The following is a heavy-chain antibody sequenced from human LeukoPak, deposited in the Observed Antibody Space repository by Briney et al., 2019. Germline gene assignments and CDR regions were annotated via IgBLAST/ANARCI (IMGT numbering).Heavy chain of an antibody. V-gene: IGHV3-7*01. Sequence: PGGSLRLSCAVSGFTFTSYWMNWVRQAPGKGLEWVASIRQDGGEKSYVDSVKGRFTISRDNTKNSLYLQMSSLRAEDTAVYYCARDGTAPGLYFDLWGQGTLVTASS. CDR1: GFTFTSYW. J-gene: IGHJ4*01. CDR2: IRQDGGEK. CDR3: ARDGTAPGLYFDL. D-gene: IGHD6-13*01.